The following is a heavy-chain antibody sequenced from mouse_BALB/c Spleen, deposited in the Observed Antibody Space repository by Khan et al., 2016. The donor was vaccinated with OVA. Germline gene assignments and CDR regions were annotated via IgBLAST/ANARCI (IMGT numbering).Heavy chain of an antibody. CDR3: ARIKKIVSTYFDY. CDR2: TNPTNGRT. V-gene: IGHV1S81*02. D-gene: IGHD2-5*01. J-gene: IGHJ2*01. Sequence: VQLQQSGAELVKAGASVKMSCKASGYTFTSYWMHWVKQRLGQGLEWFAETNPTNGRTYYNEKFKSKATLTVDKSSSTAYLLLRGPTFEDSAVYHCARIKKIVSTYFDYWGQGTTLTVSS. CDR1: GYTFTSYW.